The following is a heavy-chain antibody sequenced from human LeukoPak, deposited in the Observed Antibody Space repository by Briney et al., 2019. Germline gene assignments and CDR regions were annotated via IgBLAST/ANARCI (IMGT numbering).Heavy chain of an antibody. CDR1: GFTFSSYW. CDR2: IYYSGST. D-gene: IGHD3-10*01. CDR3: ARHVSGSGSYRFYYYYMDV. V-gene: IGHV4-39*07. J-gene: IGHJ6*03. Sequence: PGGSLRLSCAASGFTFSSYWMTWVRQPPGKGLEWIGSIYYSGSTYYNPSLKSRVTISVDTSKNQFSLKLSSVTAADTAVYYCARHVSGSGSYRFYYYYMDVWGKGITVTVSS.